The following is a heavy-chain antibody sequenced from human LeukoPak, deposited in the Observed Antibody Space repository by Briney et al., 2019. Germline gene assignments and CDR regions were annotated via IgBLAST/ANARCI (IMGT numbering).Heavy chain of an antibody. D-gene: IGHD2-15*01. CDR2: IYSGGNT. J-gene: IGHJ4*02. CDR3: ARAGSGGSWMLSV. Sequence: GGSLRLSCAASGFIVSSNYVSWVRQAPGKGLEWVSVIYSGGNTYYADSVKGRFTISRDNAKNTLYLQMNSLRAEDTAVYYCARAGSGGSWMLSVWGQGTLVTVSS. CDR1: GFIVSSNY. V-gene: IGHV3-66*01.